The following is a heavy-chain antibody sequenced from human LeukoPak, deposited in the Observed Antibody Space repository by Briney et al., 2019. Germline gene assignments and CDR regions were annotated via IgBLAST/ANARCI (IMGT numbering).Heavy chain of an antibody. V-gene: IGHV3-23*01. CDR2: ISGSGGST. J-gene: IGHJ4*02. Sequence: PGGSLRLSCAASGCTFSSYAMSWVRQAPGKGLEWVSAISGSGGSTYYADSVKGRFTISRDNSKNTLYLQMNSLRAEDTAVYYCAKDSPPKDGDYPYYFDYWGQGTLVTVSS. D-gene: IGHD4-17*01. CDR3: AKDSPPKDGDYPYYFDY. CDR1: GCTFSSYA.